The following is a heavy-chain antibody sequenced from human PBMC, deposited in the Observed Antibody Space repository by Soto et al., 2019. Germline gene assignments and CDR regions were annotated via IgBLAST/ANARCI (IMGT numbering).Heavy chain of an antibody. D-gene: IGHD2-15*01. CDR1: GYTFTSYD. Sequence: ASVKVSCKASGYTFTSYDINWVRQATGQGLEWMGWMNPNSGNTGYAQKFQGRVTMTRNTSISTAYMELSSLRSEDTAVYYCARAYCSGGSCSFEGVYYGMDVWGQGTTVTVS. CDR2: MNPNSGNT. V-gene: IGHV1-8*01. CDR3: ARAYCSGGSCSFEGVYYGMDV. J-gene: IGHJ6*02.